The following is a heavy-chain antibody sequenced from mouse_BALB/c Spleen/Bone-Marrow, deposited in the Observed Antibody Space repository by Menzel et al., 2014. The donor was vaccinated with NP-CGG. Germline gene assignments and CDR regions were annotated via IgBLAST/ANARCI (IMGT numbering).Heavy chain of an antibody. CDR2: IFPGTGTT. Sequence: QVQLQQSGAELVKPGASVKLSCKTSGYTFTNYWIQWVKQRPGQGLGWIGEIFPGTGTTYYNEKFKGKATLTIGTSSSTAYMQLSSLTSEDSAVYFCARHYYGSSDAMDYWGQGTSVTVSS. J-gene: IGHJ4*01. CDR3: ARHYYGSSDAMDY. D-gene: IGHD1-1*01. CDR1: GYTFTNYW. V-gene: IGHV1S132*01.